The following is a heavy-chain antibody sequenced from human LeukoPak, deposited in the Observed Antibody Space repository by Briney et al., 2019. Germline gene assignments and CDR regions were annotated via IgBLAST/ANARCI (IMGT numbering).Heavy chain of an antibody. Sequence: GASVKVSCKASGYTFTTYPMNWVRQAPGQGLEWMGWINTNTGNPTYARGFTGRFVFSLDTSVSTAYLQISSLESEDTAAYYCARGGGLYRYCSSTSCYDSWGQGTLVTVSS. CDR1: GYTFTTYP. CDR2: INTNTGNP. V-gene: IGHV7-4-1*02. D-gene: IGHD2-2*01. CDR3: ARGGGLYRYCSSTSCYDS. J-gene: IGHJ4*02.